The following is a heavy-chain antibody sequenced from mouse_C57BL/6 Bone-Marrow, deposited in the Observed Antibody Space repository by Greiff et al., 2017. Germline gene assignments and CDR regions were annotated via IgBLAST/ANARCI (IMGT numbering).Heavy chain of an antibody. Sequence: VQGVESGAELARPGASVKLSCKASGYTFTSYGISWVKQRTGQGLEWIGEIYPRSGNTYYNEKFRGKATLTADKSSSTAYMELRSLTSEDSAVYFCARHYSNLAWFAYWGQGTLVTVSA. J-gene: IGHJ3*01. D-gene: IGHD2-5*01. CDR3: ARHYSNLAWFAY. CDR2: IYPRSGNT. V-gene: IGHV1-81*01. CDR1: GYTFTSYG.